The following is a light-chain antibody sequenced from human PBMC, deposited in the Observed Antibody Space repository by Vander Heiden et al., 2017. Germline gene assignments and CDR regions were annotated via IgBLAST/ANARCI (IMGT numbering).Light chain of an antibody. CDR3: QSTDIRGACVL. V-gene: IGLV3-25*02. CDR1: ALPKHY. CDR2: KEN. J-gene: IGLJ2*01. Sequence: SSDLTQPPPVSVPPGQTAGITCSGDALPKHYVYWYQPQPGQAPRLVIYKENARPSGSPERFSGSSSGTTVTLTIGGVQAEEEADYYCQSTDIRGACVLFGGGTKLTVL.